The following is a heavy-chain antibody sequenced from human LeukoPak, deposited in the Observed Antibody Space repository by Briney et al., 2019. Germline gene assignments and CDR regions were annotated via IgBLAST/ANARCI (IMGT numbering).Heavy chain of an antibody. CDR2: INPSGGST. J-gene: IGHJ6*02. D-gene: IGHD3-3*01. Sequence: ASVKVSCKASGYTFTSYYVHWVRQAPGQGLEWMGIINPSGGSTSYAQKFQGRVTMTRDTSTSTVYMELSSLRSEDTAVYYCAREGKGGGYYDFWSGYTYGMDVWGQGTTVTVSS. CDR1: GYTFTSYY. CDR3: AREGKGGGYYDFWSGYTYGMDV. V-gene: IGHV1-46*01.